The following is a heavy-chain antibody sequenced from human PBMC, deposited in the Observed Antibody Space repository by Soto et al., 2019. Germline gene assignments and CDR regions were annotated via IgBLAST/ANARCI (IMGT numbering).Heavy chain of an antibody. V-gene: IGHV1-69*13. Sequence: GASVKVSCKASGGTFSSYAISRVRQAPGQGLEWMGGIIPIFGTANYAQKFQGRVTITADESTSTAYMELSSLRSEDTAVYYCARDNGSNPGNYYYYYYGMDVWGQGTTVTVSS. D-gene: IGHD2-2*01. CDR3: ARDNGSNPGNYYYYYYGMDV. CDR1: GGTFSSYA. CDR2: IIPIFGTA. J-gene: IGHJ6*02.